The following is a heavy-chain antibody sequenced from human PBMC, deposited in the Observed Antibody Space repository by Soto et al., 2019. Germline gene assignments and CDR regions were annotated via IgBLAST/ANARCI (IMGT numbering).Heavy chain of an antibody. CDR1: GFTFSSYS. D-gene: IGHD1-26*01. Sequence: GGSLRLSCAASGFTFSSYSMNWVRQAPGKGLEWVSSISSSSSYIYYADSVKGRFTISRDNAKNSLYLQMNSLRAEDTAVYYCARDKRPNSGSYYFDYWGQGTLVTVSS. CDR2: ISSSSSYI. V-gene: IGHV3-21*01. J-gene: IGHJ4*02. CDR3: ARDKRPNSGSYYFDY.